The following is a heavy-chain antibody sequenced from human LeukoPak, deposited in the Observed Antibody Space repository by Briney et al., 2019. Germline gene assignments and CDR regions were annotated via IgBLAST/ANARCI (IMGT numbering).Heavy chain of an antibody. Sequence: GGSLRLSCAASGVTVSTNYMSWVRKAPGKRLEWVSIMYSSGSAYYADSVRGRFTISRDKSKNTLYLQMDSLRAEDTAGYYCARSWNGYGFYFDYWGQGTLVTASS. CDR1: GVTVSTNY. J-gene: IGHJ4*02. CDR3: ARSWNGYGFYFDY. CDR2: MYSSGSA. D-gene: IGHD5-12*01. V-gene: IGHV3-53*01.